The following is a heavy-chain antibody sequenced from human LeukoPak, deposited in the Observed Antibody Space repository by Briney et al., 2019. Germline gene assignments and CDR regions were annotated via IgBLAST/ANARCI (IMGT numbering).Heavy chain of an antibody. CDR1: GGSFSGYY. V-gene: IGHV4-34*01. CDR2: SNQSGST. CDR3: ARSGSGYLRYYFDY. D-gene: IGHD5-12*01. J-gene: IGHJ4*02. Sequence: PSETLSLTCTIYGGSFSGYYWSWIRQFPGKGLEWIGESNQSGSTNYKPSLKSRVTISVDTSKNHFSLKLSSVTAADTAVYYCARSGSGYLRYYFDYWGQGTLVTVSS.